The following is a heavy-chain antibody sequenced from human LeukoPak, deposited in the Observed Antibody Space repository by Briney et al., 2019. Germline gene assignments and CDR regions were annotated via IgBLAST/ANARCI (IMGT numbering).Heavy chain of an antibody. CDR3: ASSLTIFGVAPFDY. Sequence: SETLSLTCAVSGYSISSGYYWGWIRPPPGKGLEWIGSNYRSGSTYYNPSLKSRVTISVDTSKTQFSLKLSSVTAADTAVYYCASSLTIFGVAPFDYWGQGTLVTVSS. CDR2: NYRSGST. CDR1: GYSISSGYY. V-gene: IGHV4-38-2*01. J-gene: IGHJ4*02. D-gene: IGHD3-3*01.